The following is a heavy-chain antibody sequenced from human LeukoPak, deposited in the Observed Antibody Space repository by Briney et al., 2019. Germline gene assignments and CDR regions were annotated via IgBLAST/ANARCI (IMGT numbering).Heavy chain of an antibody. CDR2: INHSGST. Sequence: SETLSLTCAVYGGSFSGYYWSRLRQPPGKGLEWIGDINHSGSTNYNQSLKSRVIISVATSKNQFSLKRRLVTAAATALYYCARGIGSFGVALSLGEFRFDYWGQGTLVTVSS. D-gene: IGHD3-16*01. CDR3: ARGIGSFGVALSLGEFRFDY. V-gene: IGHV4-34*01. CDR1: GGSFSGYY. J-gene: IGHJ4*02.